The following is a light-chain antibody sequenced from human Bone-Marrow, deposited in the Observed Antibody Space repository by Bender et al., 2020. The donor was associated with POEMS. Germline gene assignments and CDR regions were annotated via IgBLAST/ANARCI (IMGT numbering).Light chain of an antibody. CDR3: ITCTTAGTWV. Sequence: QSALTQPASVSGSPGQSITISCTGSSSDVGAYGYVSWFQQHPGKAPKLLLFDVNKRPSGISDRFCGSESGNTASLTISGLEVEDEADYYCITCTTAGTWVSGGGTKLAVL. J-gene: IGLJ3*02. CDR2: DVN. CDR1: SSDVGAYGY. V-gene: IGLV2-14*03.